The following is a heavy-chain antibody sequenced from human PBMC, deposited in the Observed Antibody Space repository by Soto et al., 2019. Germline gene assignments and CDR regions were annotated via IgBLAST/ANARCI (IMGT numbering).Heavy chain of an antibody. V-gene: IGHV1-3*01. Sequence: AAVKCFFKASGYIFANYPMQWVRQAPGQVLDWIGWINPGNGNTKYSKKFQGRVTITRDTSANTIYMELSSLTSKDTAMYYCAIVVSNFSASYDHLFDPWGQGTLVNLSS. CDR3: AIVVSNFSASYDHLFDP. J-gene: IGHJ5*02. CDR1: GYIFANYP. CDR2: INPGNGNT. D-gene: IGHD3-3*01.